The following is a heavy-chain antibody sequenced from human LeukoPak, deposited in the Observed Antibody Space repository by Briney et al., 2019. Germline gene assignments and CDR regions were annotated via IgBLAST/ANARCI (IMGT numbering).Heavy chain of an antibody. CDR3: AKGAEIDH. V-gene: IGHV3-23*01. Sequence: GGSLRLSCAASGFNFNNFAMSWVRQAPGKGLEWLSAMTGPADTTYYAESVKGRFTISRAYSKSMVFLQMNSLRVEDTAIYYCAKGAEIDHWGQGTLVTVSS. CDR2: MTGPADTT. J-gene: IGHJ4*02. CDR1: GFNFNNFA.